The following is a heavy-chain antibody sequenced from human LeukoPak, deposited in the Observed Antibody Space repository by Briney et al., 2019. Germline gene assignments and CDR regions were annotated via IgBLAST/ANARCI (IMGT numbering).Heavy chain of an antibody. J-gene: IGHJ4*02. V-gene: IGHV3-7*01. Sequence: QPGGSLRLSCAASGFTFSSYWMNWARQAPGKGLEWVASINHNGNVNYYVDSVKGRFTISRDNAKNSLYLQMSNLRAEDTAVYYCARELTRSSWIDYWGQGTLVTVSS. CDR3: ARELTRSSWIDY. CDR2: INHNGNVN. D-gene: IGHD6-13*01. CDR1: GFTFSSYW.